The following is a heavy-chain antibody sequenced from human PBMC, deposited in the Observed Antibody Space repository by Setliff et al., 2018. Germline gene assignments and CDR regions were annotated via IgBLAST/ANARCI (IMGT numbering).Heavy chain of an antibody. CDR3: ARRDGSIIYREFFDY. D-gene: IGHD3-10*01. V-gene: IGHV4-61*02. CDR2: VYSSVYSSGIT. J-gene: IGHJ4*02. CDR1: GGSMSSGPNY. Sequence: SETLSLTCTVSGGSMSSGPNYWSWIRQPAGRGLEWVGRVYSSVYSSGITSYNPSLKSRVTMSVDTSKNQFSLMLTSVTAADTAVYYCARRDGSIIYREFFDYWGQGALVTVSS.